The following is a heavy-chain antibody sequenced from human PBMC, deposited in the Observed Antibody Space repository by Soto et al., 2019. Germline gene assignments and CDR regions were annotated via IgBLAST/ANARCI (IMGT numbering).Heavy chain of an antibody. D-gene: IGHD1-26*01. CDR1: GFTFSYYW. V-gene: IGHV3-74*01. J-gene: IGHJ3*01. CDR2: IHSDGSST. CDR3: ARGDRGAFDL. Sequence: EVQLLESGGGLVQPGESLRLSCAASGFTFSYYWMHWVRQAPGMGLVWVSRIHSDGSSTTYADSVKGRFTISRDNARNTLYLQMNRLRAEDTAVYYCARGDRGAFDLGGQGTVLTVSS.